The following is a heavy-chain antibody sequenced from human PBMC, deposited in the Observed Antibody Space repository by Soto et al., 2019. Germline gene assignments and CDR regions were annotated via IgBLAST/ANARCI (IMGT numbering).Heavy chain of an antibody. CDR3: ARTRSRGWNTFDN. J-gene: IGHJ4*02. CDR1: GFTFSTYS. Sequence: QVQLLESGGGVVQPGRSLRLSCAASGFTFSTYSMHWVRQAPGKALEWVALISFDGGSRYYPDSVEGRFTISRDNSQNTLYLEMNSLRVEDTAVYYCARTRSRGWNTFDNWGQGTLVTVSS. V-gene: IGHV3-30*04. CDR2: ISFDGGSR. D-gene: IGHD6-19*01.